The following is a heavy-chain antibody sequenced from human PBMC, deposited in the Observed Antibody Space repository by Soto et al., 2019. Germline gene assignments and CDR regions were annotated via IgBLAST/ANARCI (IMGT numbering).Heavy chain of an antibody. CDR3: ARDSEFHIAAASMYY. D-gene: IGHD6-13*01. CDR1: GYTFTSYA. CDR2: INAGNGNT. J-gene: IGHJ4*02. Sequence: ASVKVSCKASGYTFTSYAMHWVRQAPGQRLEWMGWINAGNGNTKYSQKFQGRVTITRDTSASTAYMELSSLRSEDTAVYYCARDSEFHIAAASMYYWGQGTLVTVSS. V-gene: IGHV1-3*01.